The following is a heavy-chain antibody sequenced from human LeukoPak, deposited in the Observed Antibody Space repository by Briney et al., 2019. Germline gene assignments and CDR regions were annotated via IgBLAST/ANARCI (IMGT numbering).Heavy chain of an antibody. CDR3: AREELGYYDILTGYYIFDY. CDR1: GYTFTSYG. CDR2: ISAYNGNT. D-gene: IGHD3-9*01. Sequence: ASVKVSCKPSGYTFTSYGISWVRQAPAQGLEWMGWISAYNGNTNYAQKLQGRVTMTTDTSTSTAYMELRSLRSDDTAVYYCAREELGYYDILTGYYIFDYWGQGTLVTVSS. V-gene: IGHV1-18*01. J-gene: IGHJ4*02.